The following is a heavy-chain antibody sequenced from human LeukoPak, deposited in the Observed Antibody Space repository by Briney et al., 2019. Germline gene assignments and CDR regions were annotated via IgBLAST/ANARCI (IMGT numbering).Heavy chain of an antibody. CDR3: ARDPSSGWYVFDY. Sequence: SVKVSCKASGYTFTGYYMHWVRQAPGQGLEWMGWINPNSGGTNYAQKFQGWVTMTRDTSISTAYMEPSRLRSDDTVVYYCARDPSSGWYVFDYWGQGTLVTVPS. CDR2: INPNSGGT. CDR1: GYTFTGYY. J-gene: IGHJ4*02. D-gene: IGHD6-19*01. V-gene: IGHV1-2*04.